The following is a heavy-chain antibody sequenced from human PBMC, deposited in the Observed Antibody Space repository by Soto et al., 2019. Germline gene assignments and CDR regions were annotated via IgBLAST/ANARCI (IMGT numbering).Heavy chain of an antibody. J-gene: IGHJ6*02. CDR2: IDYSGST. V-gene: IGHV4-31*03. CDR3: ARDHIVATTGNYYYYGMDV. D-gene: IGHD5-12*01. Sequence: QVQLQESGPGLVKPSQTLSLTCTVSGVSISSGGYYWSWIRQHPGQVLECIGYIDYSGSTYYNPSLTSRVTISVDTSKNQYYLKLSSVTAADTAVYYCARDHIVATTGNYYYYGMDVWGQGTTVTVSS. CDR1: GVSISSGGYY.